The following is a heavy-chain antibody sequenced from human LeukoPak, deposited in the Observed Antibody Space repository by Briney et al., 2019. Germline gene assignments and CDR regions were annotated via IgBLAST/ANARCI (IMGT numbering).Heavy chain of an antibody. Sequence: SETLSLTCAVYGGSFSGYYWNWIRQPPGKGLEWIGEINHSGSTNYNPSLKSRVTISVDTSKNQFSLKLSSVTAADTAVYYCARGLTRDYWGQGTLVTVSS. V-gene: IGHV4-34*01. J-gene: IGHJ4*02. CDR3: ARGLTRDY. CDR1: GGSFSGYY. D-gene: IGHD3-9*01. CDR2: INHSGST.